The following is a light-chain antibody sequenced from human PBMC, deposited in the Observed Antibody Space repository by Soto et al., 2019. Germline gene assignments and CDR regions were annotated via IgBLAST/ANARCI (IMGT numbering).Light chain of an antibody. CDR2: EVS. CDR3: CSYAGSSILV. J-gene: IGLJ1*01. V-gene: IGLV2-23*02. CDR1: SSDVGSYNL. Sequence: SALTQPGSVSGSPGQSITISCTGTSSDVGSYNLVSWYQQHPGKAPKLMIYEVSKRPSGVSNRFSGSKSGNTASLTISGLQAEDEADYYCCSYAGSSILVFGTGTKVTVL.